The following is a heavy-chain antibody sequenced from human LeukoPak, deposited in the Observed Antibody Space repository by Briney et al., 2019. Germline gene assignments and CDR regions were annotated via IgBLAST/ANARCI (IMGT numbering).Heavy chain of an antibody. Sequence: GASVKVSCKASGYTFTGYYIHWVRQAPGQGLEWMGWINPNSGGTKNARKFQDRLTMTRDTSTTTGYMELKSLTSDDTAVYYCATVGRPNGPFYFGYWGQGTLVTVSS. CDR3: ATVGRPNGPFYFGY. J-gene: IGHJ4*02. V-gene: IGHV1-2*02. CDR1: GYTFTGYY. D-gene: IGHD1-26*01. CDR2: INPNSGGT.